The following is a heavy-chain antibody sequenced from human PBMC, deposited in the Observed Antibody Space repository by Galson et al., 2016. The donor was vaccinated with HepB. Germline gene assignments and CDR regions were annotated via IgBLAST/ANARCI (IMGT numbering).Heavy chain of an antibody. Sequence: SLRLSCAASGFTFSSYAMSWVRQAPGKGLEWVSAISGSGGSTYYADSVKGRFTISRDNSKNTLYLQMNSLRAEDTAVYYCATQDILTGYYPFDYWGQEPWSPSPQ. V-gene: IGHV3-23*01. D-gene: IGHD3-9*01. CDR2: ISGSGGST. J-gene: IGHJ4*01. CDR3: ATQDILTGYYPFDY. CDR1: GFTFSSYA.